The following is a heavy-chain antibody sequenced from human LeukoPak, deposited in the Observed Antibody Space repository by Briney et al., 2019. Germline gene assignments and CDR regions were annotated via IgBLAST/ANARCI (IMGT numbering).Heavy chain of an antibody. CDR2: INPGNGKT. D-gene: IGHD3-3*01. CDR3: TLFDYDSWSAYLH. CDR1: GYTFTIYS. J-gene: IGHJ4*02. V-gene: IGHV1-3*01. Sequence: ASVTVSCKASGYTFTIYSLHWVRQAPGQRLEWMGWINPGNGKTKYPQTFQGRVTISRDTSASTAYMELRSLRSEDTAVYYCTLFDYDSWSAYLHWGQGALVTVSS.